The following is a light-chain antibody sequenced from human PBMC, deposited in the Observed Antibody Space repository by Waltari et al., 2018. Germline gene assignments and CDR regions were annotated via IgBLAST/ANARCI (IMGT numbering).Light chain of an antibody. J-gene: IGLJ3*02. V-gene: IGLV4-69*01. CDR1: SGHSTTV. Sequence: QLVLTQSPSASASLGASVKLTCTLSSGHSTTVIAWLPKRPEKGRRYLMKVNSDGSHNKGDEIPDRFSGSSSGAERYLTISSLQSEDEADYYCQTGGHGTWVFGGGTKLTVL. CDR3: QTGGHGTWV. CDR2: VNSDGSH.